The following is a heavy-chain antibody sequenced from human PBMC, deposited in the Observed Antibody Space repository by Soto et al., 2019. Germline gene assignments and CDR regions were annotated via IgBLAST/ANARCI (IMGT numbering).Heavy chain of an antibody. D-gene: IGHD5-12*01. V-gene: IGHV3-15*01. CDR3: TTEDPSWLRGLEY. J-gene: IGHJ4*02. Sequence: EVQLVESGGGLVKPGESLRLSCEASGASFTNAWMNWVRQAPGKVLEWVGRIKTRIDSATTDYAAPVKGRFTISRDDSKNTLYLQMDSLKPEDTAVYYCTTEDPSWLRGLEYWGQGTLVTVSS. CDR1: GASFTNAW. CDR2: IKTRIDSATT.